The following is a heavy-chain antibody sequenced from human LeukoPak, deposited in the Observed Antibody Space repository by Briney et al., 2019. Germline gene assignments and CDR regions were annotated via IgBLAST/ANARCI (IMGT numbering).Heavy chain of an antibody. V-gene: IGHV1-2*02. D-gene: IGHD6-13*01. CDR3: ARVGRRAAAGTPFDY. Sequence: ASVTVSFKASGYTFTDYYMHWVGQAPGQGREWMGWISPNSGATNYAQKFQGRVTMTRDTSISTAYMELSRLRSDDTAVYYCARVGRRAAAGTPFDYWGQGTLVTVSS. CDR2: ISPNSGAT. J-gene: IGHJ4*02. CDR1: GYTFTDYY.